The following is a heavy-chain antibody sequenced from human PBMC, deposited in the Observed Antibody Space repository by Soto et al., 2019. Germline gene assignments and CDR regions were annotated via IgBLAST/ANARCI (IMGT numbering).Heavy chain of an antibody. V-gene: IGHV4-31*03. CDR1: GGSISRYY. CDR2: IYYSGST. D-gene: IGHD2-8*01. Sequence: SETLSLTCTVSGGSISRYYWSWIRQHPGKGLEWIGYIYYSGSTYYNPSLKSRVTISVDTSKNQFSLKLSSVTAADTAVYYCARGSPMVYADPTHTPNWFDPWGQGTLVTVSS. CDR3: ARGSPMVYADPTHTPNWFDP. J-gene: IGHJ5*02.